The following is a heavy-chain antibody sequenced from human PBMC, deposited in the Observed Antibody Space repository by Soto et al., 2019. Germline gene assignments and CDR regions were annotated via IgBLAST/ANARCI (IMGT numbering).Heavy chain of an antibody. Sequence: EVQLVDYGGGLVQPGGSLRLSCAASGFSFSSYWMSWVRQAPGKGLELVANIKTDGSAQYYVDSVRGRFTISRDNAKNLLYLQMNSLRAEDTGVYYCSRAEDHWGQGTLVTVSS. V-gene: IGHV3-7*01. CDR2: IKTDGSAQ. CDR1: GFSFSSYW. J-gene: IGHJ4*02. CDR3: SRAEDH.